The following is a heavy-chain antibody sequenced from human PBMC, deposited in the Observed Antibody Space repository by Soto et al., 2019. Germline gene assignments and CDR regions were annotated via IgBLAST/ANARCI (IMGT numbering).Heavy chain of an antibody. CDR2: IKRDGSET. J-gene: IGHJ3*02. V-gene: IGHV3-7*05. CDR3: AKDDNYCAGGICYDVFDT. CDR1: GFTFSNYW. Sequence: EVQLVESGGGLVQSGGSLRLSCVASGFTFSNYWMTWVRQAPGKGLEWVANIKRDGSETYLVDSVRGRFTISRDNAKHALYPQMNRLRAEDTAVYYCAKDDNYCAGGICYDVFDTWGQGTMVTVSS. D-gene: IGHD2-8*02.